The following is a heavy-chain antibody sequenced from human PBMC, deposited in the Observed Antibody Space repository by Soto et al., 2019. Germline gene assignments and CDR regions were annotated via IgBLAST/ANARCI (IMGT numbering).Heavy chain of an antibody. CDR1: GFTFSSYS. Sequence: PGGSLRLSCAVSGFTFSSYSMNWVRQAPEKGQEWVSSISISNSYIYYADSAKNRLTITRDNATNKQYLQKHSLITEATAGDYWARAQLTPGRAVAGMFNYWGQGTLVTVSS. J-gene: IGHJ4*02. V-gene: IGHV3-21*03. D-gene: IGHD6-19*01. CDR2: ISISNSYI. CDR3: ARAQLTPGRAVAGMFNY.